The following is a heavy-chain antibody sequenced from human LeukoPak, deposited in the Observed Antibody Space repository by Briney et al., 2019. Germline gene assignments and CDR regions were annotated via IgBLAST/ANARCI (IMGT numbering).Heavy chain of an antibody. V-gene: IGHV3-9*03. D-gene: IGHD3-22*01. CDR1: GFTFDDYA. Sequence: SGRSLRLSCAASGFTFDDYAMHWVRQAPGKGLEWVSGISWNSGSIGYADSMKGRFTISRDNAKNSLYLQMNSLRAEDMALYYCAKDNDYDSSGYYDYWGQGTLVTVSS. CDR3: AKDNDYDSSGYYDY. J-gene: IGHJ4*02. CDR2: ISWNSGSI.